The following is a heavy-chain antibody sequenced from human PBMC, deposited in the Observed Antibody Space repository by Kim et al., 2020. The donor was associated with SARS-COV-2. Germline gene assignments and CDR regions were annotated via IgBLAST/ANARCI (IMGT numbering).Heavy chain of an antibody. D-gene: IGHD6-19*01. CDR2: ISAYNGNT. Sequence: ASVKVSCKASGYTFTSYGISWVRQAPGQGLEWMGWISAYNGNTNYAQKLQGRVTMTTDTSTSTAYMELRSLRSDDTAVYYCARVVGGSGWYEARYYYGMDVWGQGTTVTVSS. CDR3: ARVVGGSGWYEARYYYGMDV. CDR1: GYTFTSYG. V-gene: IGHV1-18*04. J-gene: IGHJ6*02.